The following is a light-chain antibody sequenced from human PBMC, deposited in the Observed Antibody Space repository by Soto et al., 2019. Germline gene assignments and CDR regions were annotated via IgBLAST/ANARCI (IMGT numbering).Light chain of an antibody. CDR2: DFS. CDR1: SSDVGGYNA. Sequence: QSALTQPASVSGSPGQSITISCTGTSSDVGGYNAVSWYQQHPGRAPKLMMYDFSNRPSGISNRFSGSKSGSTASLTISGLQAEDEADYYCSSYTRSGVYVFGAGTKLTVL. J-gene: IGLJ1*01. CDR3: SSYTRSGVYV. V-gene: IGLV2-14*01.